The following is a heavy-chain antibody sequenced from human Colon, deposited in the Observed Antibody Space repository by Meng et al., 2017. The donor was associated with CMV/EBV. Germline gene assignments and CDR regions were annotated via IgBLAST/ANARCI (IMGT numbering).Heavy chain of an antibody. D-gene: IGHD4-17*01. CDR1: GGSISSTNW. J-gene: IGHJ4*02. V-gene: IGHV4-4*02. Sequence: SETLSLTCAVSGGSISSTNWWSWVRQSPGKGLEWIGEIFHSGSANINASLKSRVAMSIDKSKKQFSLKLNSATAADTAMYYCARIVDDYGDYDWVWGQGILVTVSS. CDR2: IFHSGSA. CDR3: ARIVDDYGDYDWV.